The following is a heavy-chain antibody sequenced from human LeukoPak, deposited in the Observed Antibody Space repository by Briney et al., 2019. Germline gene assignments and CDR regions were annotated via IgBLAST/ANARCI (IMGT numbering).Heavy chain of an antibody. J-gene: IGHJ5*02. Sequence: SETLSLTCAVYGGSFSGYYWSWIRRPPGKGLEWIGEINHSGSTNYNPSLKSRVTISVDTSKNQFSLKLSSVTAADTAVYYCARGHSDYGSGLNWFDPWGQGTLVTVSS. D-gene: IGHD3-10*01. V-gene: IGHV4-34*01. CDR3: ARGHSDYGSGLNWFDP. CDR1: GGSFSGYY. CDR2: INHSGST.